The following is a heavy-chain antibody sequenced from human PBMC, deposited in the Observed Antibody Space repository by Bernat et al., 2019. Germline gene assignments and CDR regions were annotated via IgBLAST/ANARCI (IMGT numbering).Heavy chain of an antibody. CDR1: GFTFSSYG. J-gene: IGHJ4*02. CDR2: IKQDGSEK. V-gene: IGHV3-7*01. D-gene: IGHD5-18*01. Sequence: VQLVESGGGVVQPGRSLRLSCAASGFTFSSYGMHWVRQAPGKGLEWVANIKQDGSEKYYVDSVKGRFTISRDNAKNSLYLQMNSLRAEDTAVYYCARSMVSDPLEVDDYWGQGTLVTVSS. CDR3: ARSMVSDPLEVDDY.